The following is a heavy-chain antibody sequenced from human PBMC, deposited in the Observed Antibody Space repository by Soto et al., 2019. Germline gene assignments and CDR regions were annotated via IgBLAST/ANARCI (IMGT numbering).Heavy chain of an antibody. V-gene: IGHV3-74*01. CDR2: INSDGSST. Sequence: GGSLRLSCAASGFTFRSYWMHWVRQAPGKGLMWVSRINSDGSSTIYADSVKGRFTISRDNAKNTLYLQMNSLRAEDTAVYYCARGYSDSSGYTLGYWGQGTLVTVSS. CDR3: ARGYSDSSGYTLGY. J-gene: IGHJ4*02. CDR1: GFTFRSYW. D-gene: IGHD3-22*01.